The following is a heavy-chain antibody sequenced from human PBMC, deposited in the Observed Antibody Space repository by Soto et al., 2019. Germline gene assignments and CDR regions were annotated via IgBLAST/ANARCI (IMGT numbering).Heavy chain of an antibody. Sequence: PGESLKISCKGSGHSFNTYWIGWVRQMPGKGLEWMGIIYPGDSDTRYSPSFQGQVTISADKSISTAYLQWSSLKASDTAMYYCARGIWQQLEPAFDIWGQGTMVTVSS. CDR2: IYPGDSDT. CDR3: ARGIWQQLEPAFDI. CDR1: GHSFNTYW. J-gene: IGHJ3*02. V-gene: IGHV5-51*01. D-gene: IGHD6-13*01.